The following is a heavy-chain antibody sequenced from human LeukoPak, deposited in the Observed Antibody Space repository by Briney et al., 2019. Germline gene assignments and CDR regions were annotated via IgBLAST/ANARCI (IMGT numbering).Heavy chain of an antibody. D-gene: IGHD6-19*01. CDR2: INHSGST. V-gene: IGHV4-34*01. J-gene: IGHJ4*02. CDR3: ARLTHEWLADSFDY. CDR1: GGSISSYY. Sequence: PSETLSLTCTFSGGSISSYYWSWIRQPPGKGLEWIGEINHSGSTNYNPSLKSRVTISVDTSKNQFSLKLSSVTAADTAVYYCARLTHEWLADSFDYWGQGTLVTVSS.